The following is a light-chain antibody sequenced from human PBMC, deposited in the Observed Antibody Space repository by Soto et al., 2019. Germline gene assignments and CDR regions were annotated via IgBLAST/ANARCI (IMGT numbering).Light chain of an antibody. CDR1: SSNIGNNY. CDR2: EDN. V-gene: IGLV1-51*02. J-gene: IGLJ3*02. CDR3: GTWDTSLSAGV. Sequence: QSVLTQPPSVSAAPGQKVTISCSGSSSNIGNNYVFWYQQLPGTAPKLLIYEDNKLPSGIPDRISGSKSGTSATLGITGLQTGDEADYYCGTWDTSLSAGVFGGGTKVTVL.